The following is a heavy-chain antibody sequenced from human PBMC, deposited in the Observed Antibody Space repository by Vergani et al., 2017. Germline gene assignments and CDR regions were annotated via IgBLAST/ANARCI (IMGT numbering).Heavy chain of an antibody. V-gene: IGHV3-23*04. J-gene: IGHJ4*02. Sequence: EVQLVESGGGLVKPGGSLRLSCAASGFTFSSYAMSWVRQAPGKGLEWVSAISGSGGSTYYADSVKGRFTRSRDNSKNTLYLQMNSLRAEDTAVYYCAKKGWYDFWTQEPSYYFDYWGQGTLVTVSS. CDR3: AKKGWYDFWTQEPSYYFDY. D-gene: IGHD3-3*01. CDR1: GFTFSSYA. CDR2: ISGSGGST.